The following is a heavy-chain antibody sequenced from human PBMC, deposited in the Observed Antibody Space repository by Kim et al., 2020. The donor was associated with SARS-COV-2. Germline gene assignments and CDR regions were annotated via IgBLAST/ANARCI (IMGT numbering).Heavy chain of an antibody. CDR1: GFTFSDFA. CDR3: VKGNKPMITVAEF. D-gene: IGHD3-16*01. Sequence: GGSLRLSCEGSGFTFSDFAMSWVRQRPGKGLEWLSSVSGSGGVTYYADSVTGRFKVSRDNFRKTVSLHVDSVGAEDTAVYYCVKGNKPMITVAEFWGQGIRVSVS. V-gene: IGHV3-23*01. CDR2: VSGSGGVT. J-gene: IGHJ4*02.